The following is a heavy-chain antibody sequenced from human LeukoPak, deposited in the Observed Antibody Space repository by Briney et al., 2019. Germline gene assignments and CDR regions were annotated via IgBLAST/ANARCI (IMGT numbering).Heavy chain of an antibody. D-gene: IGHD5-18*01. V-gene: IGHV3-43*02. CDR2: ISGDGGST. CDR1: GFTFDDYA. CDR3: AKDIEARGYSYGYNY. J-gene: IGHJ4*02. Sequence: GGSLRLSCAASGFTFDDYAMHWVRQAPGKGLEWVSLISGDGGSTYYADSVKGRFTISRDNSKNSLYLQMNSLRTEDTALYYCAKDIEARGYSYGYNYWGQGTLVTVSS.